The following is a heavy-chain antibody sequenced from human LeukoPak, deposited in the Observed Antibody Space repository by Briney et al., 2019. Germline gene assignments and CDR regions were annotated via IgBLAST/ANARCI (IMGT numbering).Heavy chain of an antibody. CDR3: ATLRRNGDSGGFYYYYDY. J-gene: IGHJ4*02. CDR1: GFTFTSFS. D-gene: IGHD3-22*01. CDR2: INTVATYI. V-gene: IGHV3-21*01. Sequence: PGGSLRLSCAASGFTFTSFSFNRVRQAPGKGLEWVSSINTVATYIYYADPVRGRFTISRDNAKNSVYLQMDSLRAEDTGVYYCATLRRNGDSGGFYYYYDYWGQGTLVTVSS.